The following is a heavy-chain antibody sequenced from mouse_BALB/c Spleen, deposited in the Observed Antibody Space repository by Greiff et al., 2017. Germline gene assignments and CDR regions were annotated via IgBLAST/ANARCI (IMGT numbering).Heavy chain of an antibody. D-gene: IGHD2-2*01. CDR3: ARSRYGYDPAWFAY. Sequence: EVKLLESGAELVKPGASVTFSCTASGFNIKDTYMHWVKQRPEQGLEWIGRIVPANGNTKYDPNFQGKATITADTSSNTAYLQLSSLTSEDTAVYYGARSRYGYDPAWFAYWGQGTLVTVSA. CDR2: IVPANGNT. CDR1: GFNIKDTY. V-gene: IGHV14-3*02. J-gene: IGHJ3*01.